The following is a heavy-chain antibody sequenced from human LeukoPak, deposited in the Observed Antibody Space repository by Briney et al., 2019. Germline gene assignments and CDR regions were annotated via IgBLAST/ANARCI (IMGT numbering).Heavy chain of an antibody. CDR1: GFTFSSHW. V-gene: IGHV3-74*01. D-gene: IGHD4-11*01. CDR3: ARDHSPGWFGP. J-gene: IGHJ5*02. CDR2: IKTDGSNT. Sequence: PGGSLRLSCAASGFTFSSHWVHWVRQAPGRGLEWVSRIKTDGSNTGYADSVKGRFTISRDNAKNTLYLQMNSLRVEDTAVYYCARDHSPGWFGPWGQGTLVTVSS.